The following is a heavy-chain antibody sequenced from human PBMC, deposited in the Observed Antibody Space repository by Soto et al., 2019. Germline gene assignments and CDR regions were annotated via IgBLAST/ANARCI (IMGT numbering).Heavy chain of an antibody. Sequence: PSETLSLTCTVSGGSISSGDYFWSWIRQSPGKGLEWIGYISSIGSTYYNPSLKSRVSVSRDTSKNQFSLKLSSATTTDTAVYYCARGLVIRPYYYHGMDVWGQRTTVTVSS. V-gene: IGHV4-30-4*01. CDR3: ARGLVIRPYYYHGMDV. D-gene: IGHD3-9*01. CDR2: ISSIGST. CDR1: GGSISSGDYF. J-gene: IGHJ6*02.